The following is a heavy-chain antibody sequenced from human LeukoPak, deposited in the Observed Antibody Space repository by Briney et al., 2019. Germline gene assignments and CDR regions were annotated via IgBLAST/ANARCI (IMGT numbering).Heavy chain of an antibody. Sequence: ASVKVSCKASGGTFNNYAITWLRQAPGQGLEWMGGIIPIFGTTNYAQKFQGRVTINADESTDTANMELSSLRSEDTAVYYCARALDILVVPGADNWLDSWGQGTLVTVSS. CDR3: ARALDILVVPGADNWLDS. V-gene: IGHV1-69*13. J-gene: IGHJ5*01. D-gene: IGHD2-2*01. CDR2: IIPIFGTT. CDR1: GGTFNNYA.